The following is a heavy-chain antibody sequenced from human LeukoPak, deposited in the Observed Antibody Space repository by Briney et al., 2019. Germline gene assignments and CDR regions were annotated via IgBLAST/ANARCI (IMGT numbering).Heavy chain of an antibody. CDR3: ARDSYYYDSSGYSD. D-gene: IGHD3-22*01. Sequence: GGSLRLSCAAPGFTFSSHWMHWVRQAPGKGLVWVSRINSDGSSTSYADSVKGRFTISRDSAKNTLYLQMNSLRVEDTAVYYCARDSYYYDSSGYSDWGQGTLVTVSS. CDR2: INSDGSST. CDR1: GFTFSSHW. V-gene: IGHV3-74*01. J-gene: IGHJ4*02.